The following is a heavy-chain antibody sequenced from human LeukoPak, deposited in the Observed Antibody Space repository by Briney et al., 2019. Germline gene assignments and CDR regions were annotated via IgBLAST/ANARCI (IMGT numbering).Heavy chain of an antibody. D-gene: IGHD4-17*01. CDR1: VDSLNRSNW. J-gene: IGHJ4*02. Sequence: SDPLSLTCTVSVDSLNRSNWRSWLRQPPGKGLEWIGYIYYSGSTSYNPSLKSRVTISVDTSKNQFSLKLGSVTAADTAVYYCASTTVITRVDYWGQGTLVTVSS. V-gene: IGHV4-59*07. CDR2: IYYSGST. CDR3: ASTTVITRVDY.